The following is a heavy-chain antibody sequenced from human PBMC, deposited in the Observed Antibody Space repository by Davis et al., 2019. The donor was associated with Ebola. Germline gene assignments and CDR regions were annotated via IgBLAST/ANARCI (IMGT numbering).Heavy chain of an antibody. V-gene: IGHV3-21*04. J-gene: IGHJ3*02. D-gene: IGHD3-22*01. CDR2: IGGSASST. CDR1: GFTFSSYS. CDR3: ARGDYYDSSFADAFDI. Sequence: PGGSLRLSCAASGFTFSSYSMNWVRQAPGKGLEWVSSIGGSASSTYYADSVKGRFTISRDNAKNSLYLQMNSLRAEDTGVYYCARGDYYDSSFADAFDIWGQGTMVTVST.